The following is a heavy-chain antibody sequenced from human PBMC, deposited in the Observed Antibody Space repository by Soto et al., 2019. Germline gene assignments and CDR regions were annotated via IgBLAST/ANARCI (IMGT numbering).Heavy chain of an antibody. D-gene: IGHD3-16*01. V-gene: IGHV3-30-3*01. J-gene: IGHJ4*02. CDR1: GFTFSSYA. CDR3: ARSFGDYVWGSSSGFDY. Sequence: PGGSLRLSCAASGFTFSSYAMHWVRQALGKGLEWVAVISYDGSNKYYADSVKGRFTISRDNSKNTLYLQMNSLRAEDTAVYYCARSFGDYVWGSSSGFDYWGQGTLVTVS. CDR2: ISYDGSNK.